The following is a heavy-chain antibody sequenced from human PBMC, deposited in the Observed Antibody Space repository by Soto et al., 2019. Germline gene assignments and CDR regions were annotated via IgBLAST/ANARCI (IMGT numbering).Heavy chain of an antibody. J-gene: IGHJ4*02. Sequence: SETLSLTCAVSSGSIISYYWSLIRQPPGKGLEYIGYIYNSGSTYYNPSLRSRVTISVDTSKNQFSLKLTSVTAADTEVYYCARENYDGSLPAFLDYSGQGTLLTI. CDR3: ARENYDGSLPAFLDY. CDR1: SGSIISYY. D-gene: IGHD3-22*01. V-gene: IGHV4-59*01. CDR2: IYNSGST.